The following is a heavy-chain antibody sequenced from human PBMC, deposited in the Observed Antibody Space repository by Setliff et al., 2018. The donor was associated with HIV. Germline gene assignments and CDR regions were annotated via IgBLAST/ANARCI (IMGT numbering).Heavy chain of an antibody. CDR3: ARVGYNDDSGYPYNWFDP. CDR2: IYSNGGT. J-gene: IGHJ5*02. Sequence: SETLSLTCNVSGGSISAYYWSWVRQPPGKRLEWIGYIYSNGGTAYNPSLKSRVTISVDTSKNQFSLKLTSVTIADTAVYYCARVGYNDDSGYPYNWFDPWGQGTLVTVSS. V-gene: IGHV4-59*01. CDR1: GGSISAYY. D-gene: IGHD3-22*01.